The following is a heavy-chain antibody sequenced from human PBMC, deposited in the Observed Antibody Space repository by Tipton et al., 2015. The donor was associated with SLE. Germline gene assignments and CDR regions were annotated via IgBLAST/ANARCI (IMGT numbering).Heavy chain of an antibody. CDR2: ISGSGGST. CDR1: GFTFSSYA. CDR3: ARPVTIDCSSTSCYSAYFDY. V-gene: IGHV3-23*04. D-gene: IGHD2-2*02. Sequence: QLVQSGGGLVQPGGSLRLSCAASGFTFSSYAMSWVRQAPGKGLEWVSAISGSGGSTYYADSVKRRFTISRDNSKNTLYLQMNSLRAEDTAVYYCARPVTIDCSSTSCYSAYFDYWGQVTLVSVAS. J-gene: IGHJ4*02.